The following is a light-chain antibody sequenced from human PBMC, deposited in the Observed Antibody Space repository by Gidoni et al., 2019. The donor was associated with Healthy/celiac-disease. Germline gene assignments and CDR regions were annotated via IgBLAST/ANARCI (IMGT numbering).Light chain of an antibody. Sequence: DIQMTQSTSSLSASVGDRVTITCQASQDISNYLNWYQQKPGKAPKLLIYDASNLETGVPSRFSGSGSGTDFTFTSSSLQPEDIATYYCQQYDNLPLMYTFGQGTKLEIK. J-gene: IGKJ2*01. CDR3: QQYDNLPLMYT. CDR2: DAS. CDR1: QDISNY. V-gene: IGKV1-33*01.